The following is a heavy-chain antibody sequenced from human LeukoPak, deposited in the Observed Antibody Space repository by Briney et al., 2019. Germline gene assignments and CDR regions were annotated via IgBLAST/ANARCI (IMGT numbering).Heavy chain of an antibody. J-gene: IGHJ4*02. CDR3: ARIPLWFGELGDDY. CDR2: INHSGST. Sequence: PSETLSLTCAVYGGSFSGYYWSWIRQPPGKGLGWIGEINHSGSTNYNPSLKSRVTISVDTSKNQFSLKLSSVTAADTAVYYCARIPLWFGELGDDYWGQGTLVTVSS. V-gene: IGHV4-34*01. D-gene: IGHD3-10*01. CDR1: GGSFSGYY.